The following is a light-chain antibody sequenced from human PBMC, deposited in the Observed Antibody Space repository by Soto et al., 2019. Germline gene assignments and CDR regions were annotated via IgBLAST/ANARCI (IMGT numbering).Light chain of an antibody. CDR3: QAYDYSLTAFV. J-gene: IGLJ3*02. CDR2: GNR. CDR1: NSNLGAGYD. Sequence: QSVLTQPPSVSGAQGQRVTISCTGTNSNLGAGYDVHWYQQLPGAAPKLVIFGNRNRPSGVPERFSGSKSGTSASLAITGLQAEDEADYYCQAYDYSLTAFVFGGGTKVTVL. V-gene: IGLV1-40*01.